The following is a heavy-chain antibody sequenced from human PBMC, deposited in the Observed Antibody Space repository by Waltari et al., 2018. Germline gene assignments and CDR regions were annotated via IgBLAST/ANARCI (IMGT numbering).Heavy chain of an antibody. Sequence: QVQLQQWGAGLLKPSETLSLTCSVSGASFTSYYWAWVRHVPGKGLEWIGQIRHPGNTNYNPALQRRVAISIDTPSNQFSLTVFSVTAADTGLYFCTRGGNYDFWSHRPHVDPWGQGTQVTVSS. CDR1: GASFTSYY. CDR3: TRGGNYDFWSHRPHVDP. V-gene: IGHV4-34*01. J-gene: IGHJ5*02. CDR2: IRHPGNT. D-gene: IGHD3-3*01.